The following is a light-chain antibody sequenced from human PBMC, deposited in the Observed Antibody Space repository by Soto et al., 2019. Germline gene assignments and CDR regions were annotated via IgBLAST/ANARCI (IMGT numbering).Light chain of an antibody. Sequence: EIVLTQSPGTLSLSPGDRATLSCRASQSVRSNYLAWYQQKPGQAPRLLLYGASSRATGIPDRFSGSGSGTDFTLTISRLEPEDFALYYCQQYGTSPPLPFGGGNKVEIK. J-gene: IGKJ4*01. V-gene: IGKV3-20*01. CDR3: QQYGTSPPLP. CDR2: GAS. CDR1: QSVRSNY.